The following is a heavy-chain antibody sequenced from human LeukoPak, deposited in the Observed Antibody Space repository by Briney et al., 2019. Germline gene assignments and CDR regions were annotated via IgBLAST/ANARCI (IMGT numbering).Heavy chain of an antibody. CDR3: ARALGYDSSGYVFDY. D-gene: IGHD3-22*01. Sequence: ASVKVSCKASGYTFTSYAMHWVRQAPGQGLEWMGWINPNSGGTNYAQKFQGRVTMTRDTSISTAYMELSRLSSDDTAVYYCARALGYDSSGYVFDYWGQEPWSPSPQ. J-gene: IGHJ4*01. V-gene: IGHV1-2*02. CDR1: GYTFTSYA. CDR2: INPNSGGT.